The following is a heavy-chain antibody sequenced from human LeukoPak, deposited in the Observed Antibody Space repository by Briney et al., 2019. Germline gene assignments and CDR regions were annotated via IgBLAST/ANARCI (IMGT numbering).Heavy chain of an antibody. D-gene: IGHD5-24*01. CDR2: INSDGSST. Sequence: GGSLRLSCAAPGFTFSTYWMHWVRQAPGKGLVWVSRINSDGSSTSYADAVKGRFTISRDNSKNTLYLQMNSLRAEDTALYYCARGKMATSEPYYFDYWGQGTLVTVSS. J-gene: IGHJ4*02. CDR1: GFTFSTYW. V-gene: IGHV3-74*01. CDR3: ARGKMATSEPYYFDY.